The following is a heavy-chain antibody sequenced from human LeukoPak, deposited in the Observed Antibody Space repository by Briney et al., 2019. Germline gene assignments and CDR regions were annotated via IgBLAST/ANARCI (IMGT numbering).Heavy chain of an antibody. CDR2: IYPGDSDT. J-gene: IGHJ1*01. CDR3: ASYCSSTSCYRFVQH. Sequence: HGESLKISCKGSGYSFTSYWIGWVRQMPGKGLEWMGIIYPGDSDTRYSPSFQGQVTISADKSISTAYLQWSSLKASDTAMYYCASYCSSTSCYRFVQHWGQGTLVTVSS. D-gene: IGHD2-2*02. V-gene: IGHV5-51*01. CDR1: GYSFTSYW.